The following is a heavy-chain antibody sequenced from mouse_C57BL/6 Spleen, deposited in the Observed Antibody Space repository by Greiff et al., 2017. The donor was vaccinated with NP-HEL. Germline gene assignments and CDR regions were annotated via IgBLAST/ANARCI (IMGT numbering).Heavy chain of an antibody. J-gene: IGHJ1*03. D-gene: IGHD3-3*01. CDR1: GYTFTSYW. CDR3: ASAGRRYWYFDV. V-gene: IGHV1-50*01. CDR2: IDPSDSYT. Sequence: QVQLQQPGAELVKPGASVKLSCKASGYTFTSYWMQWVKQRPGQGLEWIGEIDPSDSYTNYNQKFKGKATLTVDTSSSTAYMQLSSLTSEDSAVYYCASAGRRYWYFDVWGTGTTVTVSS.